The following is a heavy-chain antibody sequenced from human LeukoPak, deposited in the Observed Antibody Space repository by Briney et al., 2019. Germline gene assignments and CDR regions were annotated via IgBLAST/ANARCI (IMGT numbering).Heavy chain of an antibody. CDR2: IYTSGST. CDR1: GGSISSYY. CDR3: AREDSSEEGNNWFDP. Sequence: SETLSLTCTVSGGSISSYYWSWIRQPAGKGLEWIGRIYTSGSTNYNPSLKSRVTMSVDTSKNQFSLKLSPVTAADTAVYYCAREDSSEEGNNWFDPWGQGTLVTVSS. J-gene: IGHJ5*02. D-gene: IGHD3-22*01. V-gene: IGHV4-4*07.